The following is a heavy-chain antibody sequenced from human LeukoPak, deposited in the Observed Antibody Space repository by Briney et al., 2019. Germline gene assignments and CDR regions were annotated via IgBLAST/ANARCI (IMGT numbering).Heavy chain of an antibody. Sequence: MSSETLPLTRAVYGGSFSGYYWSWIRQPPGKGLEWIGEINHSGSTNYNPSLKSRVTISVDTSKNQFSLKLSSVTAADTAVYYCARGRGSWNYYWGQGTLVTVSS. V-gene: IGHV4-34*01. D-gene: IGHD1-7*01. CDR1: GGSFSGYY. J-gene: IGHJ4*02. CDR2: INHSGST. CDR3: ARGRGSWNYY.